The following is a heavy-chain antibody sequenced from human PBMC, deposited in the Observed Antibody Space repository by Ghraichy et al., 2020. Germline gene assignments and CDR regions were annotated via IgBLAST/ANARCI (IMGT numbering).Heavy chain of an antibody. CDR1: GFTFSRHW. Sequence: SCAASGFTFSRHWMSWVRQAPGKGLEWVASIKSDGSDIFYVDSVRGRFTISRDNAKNSVFLEMNSLRVEDTAVYYCARDPYGDYKYGGTDYWGQGTLVSVSS. CDR2: IKSDGSDI. J-gene: IGHJ4*02. D-gene: IGHD4-17*01. CDR3: ARDPYGDYKYGGTDY. V-gene: IGHV3-7*01.